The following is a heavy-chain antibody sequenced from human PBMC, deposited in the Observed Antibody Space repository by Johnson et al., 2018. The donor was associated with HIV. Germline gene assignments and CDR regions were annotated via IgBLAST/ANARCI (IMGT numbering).Heavy chain of an antibody. CDR1: GFTVRSNY. Sequence: VQLVESGGGLIQPGGSLRLSCAASGFTVRSNYMSWVRQAPGRGLEWVSGIYSGGSTYYADSAMGRFTILRDNSKNTPYLQMNSLRAEDTALYYCARDHCTGGVCYGLQAFDIWGQGTMVTVSS. CDR3: ARDHCTGGVCYGLQAFDI. J-gene: IGHJ3*02. V-gene: IGHV3-53*01. CDR2: IYSGGST. D-gene: IGHD2-8*02.